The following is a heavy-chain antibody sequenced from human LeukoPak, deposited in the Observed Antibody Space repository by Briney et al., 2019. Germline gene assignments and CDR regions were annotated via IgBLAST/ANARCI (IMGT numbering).Heavy chain of an antibody. D-gene: IGHD3-9*01. Sequence: GGSLRLSCAASGFTLSSYAIHWVRQAPGKGLEWVAVISYDGGIKYYADSVKGRFTISRDNSKNTLYLQMNSLRAEDTAVYYCAKDGGEYYDILTGYYPRLYYMDVWGKGTTVTISS. CDR2: ISYDGGIK. J-gene: IGHJ6*03. CDR3: AKDGGEYYDILTGYYPRLYYMDV. CDR1: GFTLSSYA. V-gene: IGHV3-30*04.